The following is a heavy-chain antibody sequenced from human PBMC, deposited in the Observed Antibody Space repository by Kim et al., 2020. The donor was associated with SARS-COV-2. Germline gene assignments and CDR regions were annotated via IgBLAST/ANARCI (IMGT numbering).Heavy chain of an antibody. D-gene: IGHD5-18*01. Sequence: SETLSLTCTVSGGSISSSSYYWGWIRQPPGKGLEWIGSIYYSGSTYYNPSLKSRVTISVDTSKNQSSLKLSSVTAADTAVYYCARQVEEGIQLWLLWYFDLWGRGTLVTVSS. CDR2: IYYSGST. J-gene: IGHJ2*01. V-gene: IGHV4-39*01. CDR1: GGSISSSSYY. CDR3: ARQVEEGIQLWLLWYFDL.